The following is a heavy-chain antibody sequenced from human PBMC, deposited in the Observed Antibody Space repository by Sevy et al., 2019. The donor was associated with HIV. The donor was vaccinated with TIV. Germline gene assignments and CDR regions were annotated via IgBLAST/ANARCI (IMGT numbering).Heavy chain of an antibody. D-gene: IGHD5-18*01. V-gene: IGHV1-69*13. J-gene: IGHJ6*02. CDR1: GGTFSSYA. CDR2: IIPIFGTA. Sequence: ASVKVSCKASGGTFSSYAISWVRQAPGQGLEWMGGIIPIFGTANYAQKFQGRVTITADESTSTAYMELSSLRSEDTAVYYCARDSRVVTAMSYYYYYGMDVWGQGTTVTVSS. CDR3: ARDSRVVTAMSYYYYYGMDV.